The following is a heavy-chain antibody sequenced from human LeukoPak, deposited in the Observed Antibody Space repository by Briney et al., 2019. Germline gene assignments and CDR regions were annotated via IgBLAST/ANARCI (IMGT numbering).Heavy chain of an antibody. D-gene: IGHD1-1*01. V-gene: IGHV3-20*04. CDR3: ASTTVRYYYYYYMDV. J-gene: IGHJ6*03. Sequence: GGSLRLSCAASGFTFDDYGMSWVRQAPGKGLEWVSGINWNGGSTGYADSVKGRFTISRDNAKNSLYLQMNSLRAEDTALYYCASTTVRYYYYYYMDVWGKGTTVTVSS. CDR1: GFTFDDYG. CDR2: INWNGGST.